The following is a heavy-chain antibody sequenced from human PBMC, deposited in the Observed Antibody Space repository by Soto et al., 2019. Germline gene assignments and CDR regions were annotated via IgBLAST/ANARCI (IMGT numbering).Heavy chain of an antibody. CDR2: ISYDGSNK. D-gene: IGHD3-10*01. CDR3: AKFGGGEARVDY. J-gene: IGHJ4*02. CDR1: GFTFSSHG. V-gene: IGHV3-30*18. Sequence: QVQLVESGGGVVQPGRSLRLSCAASGFTFSSHGMHWVRQAPGKGLEWVAVISYDGSNKYYADSVKGRFTISRDNSKNTLYLKMNSLRAEDTAVYYCAKFGGGEARVDYWGQGTLVTVSS.